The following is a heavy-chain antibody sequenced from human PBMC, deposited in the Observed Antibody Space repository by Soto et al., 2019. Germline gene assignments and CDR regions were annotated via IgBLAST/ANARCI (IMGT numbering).Heavy chain of an antibody. CDR1: GFTFSSYV. CDR3: AKVGYYDSSGHNWFDP. Sequence: GGSLRLSCAVSGFTFSSYVMSWVRQAPGKGLEWVSAISGSGGSTYYADSVKGRFTISRDNSKNTLYLQMNSLRADDTAVYYCAKVGYYDSSGHNWFDPWGQGTLVTVSS. D-gene: IGHD3-22*01. J-gene: IGHJ5*02. V-gene: IGHV3-23*01. CDR2: ISGSGGST.